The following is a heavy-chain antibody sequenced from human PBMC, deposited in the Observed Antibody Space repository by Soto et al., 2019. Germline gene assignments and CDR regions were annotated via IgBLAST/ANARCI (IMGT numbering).Heavy chain of an antibody. Sequence: GGSLRLSCAASGFSFSPYAMGWVRQAPGKGLEWVSVLSNSGGDRYYADSVKGRFTISRDDSENTLYLQMSSLRVKDTAVYYCAKVVYERSVNDALDIWGQGTMVTVSS. CDR1: GFSFSPYA. CDR2: LSNSGGDR. V-gene: IGHV3-23*01. CDR3: AKVVYERSVNDALDI. D-gene: IGHD3-22*01. J-gene: IGHJ3*02.